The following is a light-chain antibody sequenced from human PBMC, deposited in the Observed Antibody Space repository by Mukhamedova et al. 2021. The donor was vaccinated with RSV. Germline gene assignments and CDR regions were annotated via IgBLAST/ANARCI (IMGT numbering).Light chain of an antibody. V-gene: IGLV1-40*01. Sequence: GSSSNIGAGYDVHWYQQLPGTAPKLLIYGNSNRPSGVPDRFSGSKSGNTASLTISGLQAEDEADYHCCSYAGSYTPFVFGTGTKVT. CDR2: GNS. CDR3: CSYAGSYTPFV. CDR1: SSNIGAGYD. J-gene: IGLJ1*01.